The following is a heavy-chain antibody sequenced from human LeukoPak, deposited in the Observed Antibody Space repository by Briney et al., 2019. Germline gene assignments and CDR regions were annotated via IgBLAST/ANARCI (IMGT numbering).Heavy chain of an antibody. Sequence: GGTLRLSCAASGLTFSGYWMSWVRQAPGKGLEWVANIHKDGNVKFYVASEKGRFTLSSENAQKSLFLQVNSVRAEETAEYYCAREAYYNYIDVWGKGTTVTVSS. CDR1: GLTFSGYW. CDR2: IHKDGNVK. V-gene: IGHV3-7*03. J-gene: IGHJ6*03. CDR3: AREAYYNYIDV.